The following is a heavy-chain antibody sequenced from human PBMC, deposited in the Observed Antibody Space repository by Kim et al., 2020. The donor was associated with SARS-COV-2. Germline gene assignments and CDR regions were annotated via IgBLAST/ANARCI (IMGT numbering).Heavy chain of an antibody. Sequence: ASVKVSCKASAYTFSKYYLLWARQAPGQGLQWMGVIHPLTGATTYTRHFQGRITISRDTSTHTVYMDLRSLRSGDTAVFYCATQARKLEYCGGGSCSPFD. CDR3: ATQARKLEYCGGGSCSPFD. V-gene: IGHV1-46*01. CDR2: IHPLTGAT. J-gene: IGHJ4*01. CDR1: AYTFSKYY. D-gene: IGHD2-15*01.